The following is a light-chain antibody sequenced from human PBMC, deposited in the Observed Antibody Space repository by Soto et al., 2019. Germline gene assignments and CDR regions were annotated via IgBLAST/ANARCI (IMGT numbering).Light chain of an antibody. Sequence: EIVMTQSPATLSVSPGETASLSCRASQSAGNFLAWYQQKPGQAPRLLIYDASNRATGIPARFSGSGSETDLTLTISSLEPEDFAVYYCQQFGSDVTFGQGTRWIS. CDR1: QSAGNF. CDR3: QQFGSDVT. CDR2: DAS. V-gene: IGKV3-11*01. J-gene: IGKJ1*01.